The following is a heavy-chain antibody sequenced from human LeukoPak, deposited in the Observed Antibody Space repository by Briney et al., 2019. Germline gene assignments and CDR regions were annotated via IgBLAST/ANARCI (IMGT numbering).Heavy chain of an antibody. Sequence: SEILSLTCSVSGGSITSSYWSWIRQAPGRGLERLGYIYYTENAKYIPSLKSRVTMSLDTSKNQLSLKLTSVTAADTAVYHCATTRGYSYGFFYFDQWGQGTLVTVSS. D-gene: IGHD5-18*01. J-gene: IGHJ4*02. CDR2: IYYTENA. V-gene: IGHV4-59*01. CDR3: ATTRGYSYGFFYFDQ. CDR1: GGSITSSY.